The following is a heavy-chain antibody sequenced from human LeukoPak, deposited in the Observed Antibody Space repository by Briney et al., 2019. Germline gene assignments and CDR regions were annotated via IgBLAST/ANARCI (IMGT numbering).Heavy chain of an antibody. CDR3: AKAQTYADSGWYYFDY. CDR2: ISGSGGST. J-gene: IGHJ4*02. CDR1: GFTSSSYA. Sequence: PGGSLRLSCAASGFTSSSYAMSWVRQAPGKGLEWVSAISGSGGSTYYADSVKGRFTISRDNSKNTLYLQMNSLRAEDTAVYYCAKAQTYADSGWYYFDYWGQGTLVTVSS. V-gene: IGHV3-23*01. D-gene: IGHD6-19*01.